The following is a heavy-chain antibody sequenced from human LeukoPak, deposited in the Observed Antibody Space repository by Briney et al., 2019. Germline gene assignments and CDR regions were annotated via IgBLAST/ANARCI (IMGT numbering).Heavy chain of an antibody. CDR1: GGSISSGSYY. J-gene: IGHJ4*02. CDR2: IYTSGST. D-gene: IGHD2-2*01. CDR3: ARDKLGYCSSTSCATRGFDY. Sequence: SQTLSLTCTVSGGSISSGSYYWSWIRQPAGKGLEWIGRIYTSGSTNYNPSLKSRVTISVDTSKNQFSLKLSSVAAADTAVYYCARDKLGYCSSTSCATRGFDYWGQGTLVTVSS. V-gene: IGHV4-61*02.